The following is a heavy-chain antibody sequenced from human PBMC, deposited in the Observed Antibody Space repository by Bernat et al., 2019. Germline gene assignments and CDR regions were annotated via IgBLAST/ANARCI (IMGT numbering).Heavy chain of an antibody. V-gene: IGHV1-24*01. J-gene: IGHJ4*02. Sequence: QVQRVQSGAEVKKPGASVKVSCKVSGYTLTELSMHWVRQAPGKGLEWMGGFDPEDGETIYAQKFQGRVTMTEDTSTDTAYMELSSLRSEDTAVYYCATDCSGGSCYPVGLYYWGQGTLVTVSS. CDR3: ATDCSGGSCYPVGLYY. CDR1: GYTLTELS. CDR2: FDPEDGET. D-gene: IGHD2-15*01.